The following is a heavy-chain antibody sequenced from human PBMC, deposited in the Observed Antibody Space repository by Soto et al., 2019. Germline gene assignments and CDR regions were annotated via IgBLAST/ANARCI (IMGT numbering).Heavy chain of an antibody. J-gene: IGHJ4*02. D-gene: IGHD3-22*01. V-gene: IGHV1-2*04. Sequence: ASVKVYFKASGYPFTGYYMHLVRQAPGQGLEWMGWINPNSGGTNYAQKFQGWVTMTRDTSISTAYMELSRLRSDDTAVYYCARSADYYDSRGYYDYWGQGTMVTVSS. CDR3: ARSADYYDSRGYYDY. CDR1: GYPFTGYY. CDR2: INPNSGGT.